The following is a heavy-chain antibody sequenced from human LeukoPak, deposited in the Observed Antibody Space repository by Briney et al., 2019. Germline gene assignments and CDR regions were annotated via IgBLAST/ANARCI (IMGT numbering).Heavy chain of an antibody. CDR3: ARWRWLGGYYFDY. CDR1: GGSFSGYY. V-gene: IGHV4-34*01. CDR2: INHSGST. D-gene: IGHD3-10*01. Sequence: KTSETLSLTCAVYGGSFSGYYWSWIRQPPGKGLEWIGEINHSGSTNYNPSLKSRVTISVDTSKNQFSLKLSSVTAADTAVYYCARWRWLGGYYFDYWGQGTLVTVSS. J-gene: IGHJ4*02.